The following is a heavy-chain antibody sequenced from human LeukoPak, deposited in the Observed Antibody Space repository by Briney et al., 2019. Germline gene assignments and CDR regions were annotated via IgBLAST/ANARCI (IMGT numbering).Heavy chain of an antibody. V-gene: IGHV3-21*01. CDR1: GFTFSSYS. Sequence: GGSLRLSCAASGFTFSSYSMNWVRQAPGKGLEWVSSISSSSSYIYYADSVKGRFTISRDNAKSSLYLQMNSLRAEDTAVYYCAREEQLSGYYYYYYMDVWGKGTTVTVSS. D-gene: IGHD3-16*02. CDR3: AREEQLSGYYYYYYMDV. CDR2: ISSSSSYI. J-gene: IGHJ6*03.